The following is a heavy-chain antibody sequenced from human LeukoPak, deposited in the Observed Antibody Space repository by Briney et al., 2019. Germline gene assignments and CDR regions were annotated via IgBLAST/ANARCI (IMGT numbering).Heavy chain of an antibody. Sequence: GGSLRLSCAASGFTFSSYGMHWVRQAPGKGLEWVAVISYDGDNKYYADSVKGRFTISRDNSKNTLYLQMNSLRAEDTAVYYCARDYGLYYYDSSGPGIWFDPWGQGTLVTVSS. V-gene: IGHV3-30*03. CDR2: ISYDGDNK. D-gene: IGHD3-22*01. CDR1: GFTFSSYG. CDR3: ARDYGLYYYDSSGPGIWFDP. J-gene: IGHJ5*02.